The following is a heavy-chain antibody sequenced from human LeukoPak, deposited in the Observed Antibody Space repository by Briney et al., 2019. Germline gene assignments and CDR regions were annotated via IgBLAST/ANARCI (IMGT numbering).Heavy chain of an antibody. J-gene: IGHJ4*02. V-gene: IGHV3-48*03. CDR3: ARGLGRGSSTLDH. CDR2: ISISGSTI. CDR1: GFTFSSYE. Sequence: PGGSLRLSCAASGFTFSSYEMNWVRQAPGKGLEWVSYISISGSTIYYADSVKGRFTISRDNAKNSLYLQMNSLRAEDTAVYYCARGLGRGSSTLDHWGQGTLVTVSS. D-gene: IGHD3-16*01.